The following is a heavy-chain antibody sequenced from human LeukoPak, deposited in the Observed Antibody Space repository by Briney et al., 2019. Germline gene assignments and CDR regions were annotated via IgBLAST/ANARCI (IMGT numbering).Heavy chain of an antibody. D-gene: IGHD5-12*01. J-gene: IGHJ4*02. Sequence: GSLRLSCAASGFTFSASAMNWVRQASGKGLEWVGRIRSKADNYATSYAASVRGRFTISIDDSQNTAYLQMNSLKTEDTALYYCTTTYSGSPVDYWGQGILVTVSS. CDR3: TTTYSGSPVDY. V-gene: IGHV3-73*01. CDR1: GFTFSASA. CDR2: IRSKADNYAT.